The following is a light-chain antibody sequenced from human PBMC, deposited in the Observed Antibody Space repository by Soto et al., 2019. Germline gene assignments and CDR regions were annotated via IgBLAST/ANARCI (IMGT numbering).Light chain of an antibody. V-gene: IGLV2-14*01. Sequence: QTALTQPASVSESPGQSISISCTGTSSDIGGYNYVSWYQQYPGKVTKLIIYEVSSRPSGISNRFSGSKSGNTASLTISGLQPEDEAVYYCSSYTLRSTVVFGGGTKVTVL. CDR2: EVS. CDR1: SSDIGGYNY. CDR3: SSYTLRSTVV. J-gene: IGLJ3*02.